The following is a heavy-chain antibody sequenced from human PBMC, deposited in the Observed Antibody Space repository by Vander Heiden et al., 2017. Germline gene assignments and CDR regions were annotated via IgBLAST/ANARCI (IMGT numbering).Heavy chain of an antibody. CDR2: MKSKSDGGTT. V-gene: IGHV3-15*01. CDR3: TTEVQWELLGF. CDR1: GFTFRNTW. J-gene: IGHJ4*02. Sequence: DVQLAESGGGLVTPGGSLRLSCAASGFTFRNTWMSWARQAPGKGLEWVGRMKSKSDGGTTDYAAPVKGRFSISRDDSKNILFLQMNGLKTEDTAVYYCTTEVQWELLGFWGQGTLVTVSS. D-gene: IGHD1-26*01.